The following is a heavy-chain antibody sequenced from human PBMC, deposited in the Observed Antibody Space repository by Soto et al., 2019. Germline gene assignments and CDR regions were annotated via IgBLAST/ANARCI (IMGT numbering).Heavy chain of an antibody. D-gene: IGHD6-19*01. CDR3: VRGGYGSGWYSLDY. CDR1: GYTFTSYA. J-gene: IGHJ4*02. V-gene: IGHV1-8*02. Sequence: ASVKVSCKASGYTFTSYAMHWMRQAPGQRLEWMGWINPDNGNTNYTQKFQGRVTMTRNTSISTAYMELSSLRSEDTAVYYCVRGGYGSGWYSLDYWGQGTLVTVSS. CDR2: INPDNGNT.